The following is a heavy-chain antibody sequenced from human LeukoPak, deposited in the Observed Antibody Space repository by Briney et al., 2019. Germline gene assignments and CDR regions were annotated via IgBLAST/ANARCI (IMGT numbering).Heavy chain of an antibody. CDR3: ARLGRGIAAAGTVGPFDY. J-gene: IGHJ4*02. D-gene: IGHD6-13*01. Sequence: PGGSLRLSCAASGFTFSSYAMHWVRQAPGKGLEWGAVISYDGSNKYYADSVKGRFTISRDNSKNTLYLQMNSLRAEDTAVYYCARLGRGIAAAGTVGPFDYWGQGTLVTVSS. CDR2: ISYDGSNK. V-gene: IGHV3-30-3*01. CDR1: GFTFSSYA.